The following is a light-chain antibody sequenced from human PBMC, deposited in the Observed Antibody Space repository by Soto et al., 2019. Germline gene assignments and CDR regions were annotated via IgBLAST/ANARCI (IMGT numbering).Light chain of an antibody. V-gene: IGKV4-1*01. Sequence: DIVMTQSPDSLAVSLGERATINCKSSQSVLYSSNNKNYLAWYQQKPGQPPKLLIYWASIRESGVPARFSGSGSGTDFTLTISRLQAEDVTVYYCQQYYSTPITFGQGTRLDIK. CDR2: WAS. CDR3: QQYYSTPIT. CDR1: QSVLYSSNNKNY. J-gene: IGKJ5*01.